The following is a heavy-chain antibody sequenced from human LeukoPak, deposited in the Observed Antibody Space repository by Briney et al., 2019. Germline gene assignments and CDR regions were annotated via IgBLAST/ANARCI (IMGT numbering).Heavy chain of an antibody. D-gene: IGHD3-22*01. CDR1: GFTFSSYA. CDR3: AKLTTYYCDSSGSIPDY. CDR2: ISGSGGST. J-gene: IGHJ4*02. Sequence: GGSLRLSCAASGFTFSSYAMSWVRQAPGKGLEWVSAISGSGGSTYYADSVKGRFTISRDNSKNTLYLQMNSLRAEDTAVHYCAKLTTYYCDSSGSIPDYWGQGTLVTVSS. V-gene: IGHV3-23*01.